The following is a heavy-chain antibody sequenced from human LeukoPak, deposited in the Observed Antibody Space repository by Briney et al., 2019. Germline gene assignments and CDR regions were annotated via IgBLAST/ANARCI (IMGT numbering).Heavy chain of an antibody. D-gene: IGHD3-16*02. J-gene: IGHJ5*02. CDR3: ARDNSVGDIAWWFDP. V-gene: IGHV1-46*01. Sequence: ASVKVSCKSSGYTFTRNYMHWVRQAPGQGLEWMGLINPSGSSTRYAQKFQGRVTMTRDMSTTTDYMELSSLRSEDTAVYYCARDNSVGDIAWWFDPWGQGTLVTVSS. CDR1: GYTFTRNY. CDR2: INPSGSST.